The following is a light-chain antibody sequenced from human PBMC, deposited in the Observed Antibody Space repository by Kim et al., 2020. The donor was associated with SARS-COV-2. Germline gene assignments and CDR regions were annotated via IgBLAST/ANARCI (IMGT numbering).Light chain of an antibody. CDR2: KAS. Sequence: ASVGDRATISCRASQSISRWLAWYQQKPGKVPKLLISKASTLQSGVPSRFSGSGSGTDFTLTINSLQPDDFATYFCQQYVDYSAWTFGQGTKLEI. CDR1: QSISRW. V-gene: IGKV1-5*03. J-gene: IGKJ1*01. CDR3: QQYVDYSAWT.